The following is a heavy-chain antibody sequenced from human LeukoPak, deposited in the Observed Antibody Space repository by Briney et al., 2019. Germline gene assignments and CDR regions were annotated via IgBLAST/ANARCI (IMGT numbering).Heavy chain of an antibody. Sequence: GGSLRLSCAASGFTFSSYGMHWVRQAPGKGLEWVAFIRYDVSNKYYADSVKGRFTISRDNSKNTLYLQMNSLRAEDTAVYYCAKDLGSGYDTRYYMDVWGKGTTVTISS. CDR2: IRYDVSNK. J-gene: IGHJ6*03. V-gene: IGHV3-30*02. CDR1: GFTFSSYG. D-gene: IGHD5-12*01. CDR3: AKDLGSGYDTRYYMDV.